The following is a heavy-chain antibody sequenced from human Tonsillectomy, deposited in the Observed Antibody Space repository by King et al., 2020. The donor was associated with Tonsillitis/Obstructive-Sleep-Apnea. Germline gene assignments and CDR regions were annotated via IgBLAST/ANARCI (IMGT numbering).Heavy chain of an antibody. V-gene: IGHV3-23*04. CDR3: AKDRAYSNSWPQK. D-gene: IGHD3-16*01. J-gene: IGHJ4*02. CDR2: ISGSGGST. CDR1: GFTFTNYA. Sequence: VQLVESGGGLVQPGGSLRLSCAASGFTFTNYAMSWVRQAPGKGLEWVSDISGSGGSTHYADALKGRFTISRDNSKNTLHLQMNSLRAEDTAVYYCAKDRAYSNSWPQKWGQGTLVTVSS.